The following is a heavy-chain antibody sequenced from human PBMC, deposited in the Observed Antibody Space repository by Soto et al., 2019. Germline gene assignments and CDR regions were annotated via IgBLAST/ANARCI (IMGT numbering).Heavy chain of an antibody. D-gene: IGHD6-19*01. V-gene: IGHV3-33*01. CDR2: IWYDGSNK. CDR1: GFTFSSYG. CDR3: ARPSAQWLAHYAFDI. J-gene: IGHJ3*02. Sequence: QVQLVESGGGVVQPGRSLRLSCAASGFTFSSYGMHWVRQAPGKGLEWVAVIWYDGSNKYYADSVKGRFTISRDNSKNTLYLQMNSLRAEDTAVYYCARPSAQWLAHYAFDIWGQGTMVTVSS.